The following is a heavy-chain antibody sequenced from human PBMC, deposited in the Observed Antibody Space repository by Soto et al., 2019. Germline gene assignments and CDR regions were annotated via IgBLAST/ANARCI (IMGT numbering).Heavy chain of an antibody. J-gene: IGHJ4*02. CDR1: GGSFSGYY. CDR2: INHSGST. Sequence: SETLSLTCAVHGGSFSGYYWSWIRQPPGKGLEWIGEINHSGSTNYNPSLKSRVTISVDTSKNQFSLKLSSVTAADTAVYYCARGPPLYYFGSGSYYNKYDYWGPGTLVT. D-gene: IGHD3-10*01. CDR3: ARGPPLYYFGSGSYYNKYDY. V-gene: IGHV4-34*01.